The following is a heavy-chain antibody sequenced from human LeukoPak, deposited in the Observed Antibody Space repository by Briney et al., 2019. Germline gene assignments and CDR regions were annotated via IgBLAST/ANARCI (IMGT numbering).Heavy chain of an antibody. V-gene: IGHV6-1*01. D-gene: IGHD3-22*01. J-gene: IGHJ4*02. Sequence: SQTLSLTCAISGDIVSSNSAAWNLIRQSPSKGLEWLGRTYYRSKWYNDYAVSVKSRITINPDTSKNQFSLQLNSVTPEDTAVYYCARDVTFTMRGLYYWGQGTLVTVSS. CDR1: GDIVSSNSAA. CDR3: ARDVTFTMRGLYY. CDR2: TYYRSKWYN.